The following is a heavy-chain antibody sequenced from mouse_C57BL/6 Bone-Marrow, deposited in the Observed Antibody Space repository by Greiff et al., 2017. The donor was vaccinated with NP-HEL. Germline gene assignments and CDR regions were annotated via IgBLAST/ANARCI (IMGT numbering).Heavy chain of an antibody. CDR1: GFTFSDFY. Sequence: EVQLVESGGGLVQSGRSLRLSCATSGFTFSDFYMEWVRQAPGKGLEWIASSSNNANDYTTAYSASVQGRFIVSRDTSQSILYHQMNALRAEDTTIYYCARDGRGLRDYYAMDDWGQGTSVTVSS. V-gene: IGHV7-1*01. J-gene: IGHJ4*01. CDR2: SSNNANDYTT. D-gene: IGHD2-4*01. CDR3: ARDGRGLRDYYAMDD.